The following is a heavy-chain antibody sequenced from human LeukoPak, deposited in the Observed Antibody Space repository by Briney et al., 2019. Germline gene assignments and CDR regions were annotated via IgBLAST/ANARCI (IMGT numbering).Heavy chain of an antibody. CDR2: IYASGST. CDR3: AGGDTYCSSTSCEDYYYYYYMDV. Sequence: SETLSLTCTVSGGSFSSYSWSWIRQPAGKGLQWIGRIYASGSTNYNPPLKSRVTMSVDTSKNQFSLKLSSVTAADTAVYYCAGGDTYCSSTSCEDYYYYYYMDVWGKGTTVTVSS. CDR1: GGSFSSYS. V-gene: IGHV4-4*07. J-gene: IGHJ6*03. D-gene: IGHD2-2*01.